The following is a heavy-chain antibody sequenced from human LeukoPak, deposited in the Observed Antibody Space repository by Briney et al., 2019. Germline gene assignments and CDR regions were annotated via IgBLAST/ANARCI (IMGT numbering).Heavy chain of an antibody. J-gene: IGHJ4*02. D-gene: IGHD3-22*01. CDR3: ARGPRAYSSGYYYPFDY. CDR1: GFTFSSYW. CDR2: INSDGSST. V-gene: IGHV3-74*01. Sequence: GGSLRLSCAASGFTFSSYWMHWVRQAPGKGLVWVSRINSDGSSTSYADSVKGRFTISRDNAKNTLYLQMNSLRAEDTAVYYCARGPRAYSSGYYYPFDYWGQGTLVTVSS.